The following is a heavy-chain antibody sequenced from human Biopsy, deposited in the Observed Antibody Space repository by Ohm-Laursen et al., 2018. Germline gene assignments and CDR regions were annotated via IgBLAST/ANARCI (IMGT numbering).Heavy chain of an antibody. J-gene: IGHJ4*02. D-gene: IGHD4-17*01. CDR1: GYPFITYG. CDR2: ISAYNGHT. V-gene: IGHV1-18*01. Sequence: GSSVKVSCKASGYPFITYGISWVRQAPGQGLEWMGWISAYNGHTKFARKFQDRVTMTTDTSTTTAYMDLRSLRSDDTAVYYCARDPHGEGRDYGSYFDYWGQGTLVTVSP. CDR3: ARDPHGEGRDYGSYFDY.